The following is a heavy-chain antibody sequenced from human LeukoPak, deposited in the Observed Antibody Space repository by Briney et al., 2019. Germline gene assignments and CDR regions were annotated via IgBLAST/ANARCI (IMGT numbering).Heavy chain of an antibody. V-gene: IGHV4-39*07. Sequence: SETLSLTCTVSGGSISSSSYYWGWIRQPPGKGLECIGTTYYSGSTYYNPSLNSRVTISVDTSKNQVSLKLTSVTAADTAVYYCARAPYCSGGSCYSGRNWFNPGARESWSPSPQ. J-gene: IGHJ5*02. CDR1: GGSISSSSYY. CDR3: ARAPYCSGGSCYSGRNWFNP. CDR2: TYYSGST. D-gene: IGHD2-15*01.